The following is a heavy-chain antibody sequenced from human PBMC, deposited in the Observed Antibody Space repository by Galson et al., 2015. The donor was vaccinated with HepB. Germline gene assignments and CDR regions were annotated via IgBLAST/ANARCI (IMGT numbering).Heavy chain of an antibody. CDR2: ISTNGATI. V-gene: IGHV3-48*04. D-gene: IGHD6-19*01. J-gene: IGHJ4*02. Sequence: SLRLSCAASGFTFSSYTMNWVRQTPGKGLQWVSYISTNGATIHYADSVKGRFTIARDNAKNTMWLQVNSLRAEDTAVYYCVREHNSGWYLDHWGQGTLVTVSS. CDR3: VREHNSGWYLDH. CDR1: GFTFSSYT.